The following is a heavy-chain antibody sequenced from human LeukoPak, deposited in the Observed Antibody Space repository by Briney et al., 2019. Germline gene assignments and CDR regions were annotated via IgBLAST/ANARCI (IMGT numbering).Heavy chain of an antibody. CDR1: GFTVSSNY. Sequence: GGSLRLSCAASGFTVSSNYMSWVRQAPGKGLEWVSVIYSGGSTYYADSVKGRFTISRDNSKNTLYLQMNSLRAEDTAVYYCARDQVPDYDFWSGYLSNYGMDVWGQGTTVTVSS. CDR3: ARDQVPDYDFWSGYLSNYGMDV. D-gene: IGHD3-3*01. J-gene: IGHJ6*02. CDR2: IYSGGST. V-gene: IGHV3-53*01.